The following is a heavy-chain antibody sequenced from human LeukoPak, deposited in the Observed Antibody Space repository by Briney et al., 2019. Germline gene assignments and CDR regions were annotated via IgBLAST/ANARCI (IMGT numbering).Heavy chain of an antibody. D-gene: IGHD1-1*01. CDR3: DGARDGTYYYVYYIDV. CDR2: IYYSGST. Sequence: SETLSLTCTVSGGSISSYYWSWIRQPPGKGLVWIGYIYYSGSTNYNPSLKSRVTISVDTSKNQSSLKLSSCTTADTAVDDCDGARDGTYYYVYYIDVWGKGTTVTVSS. CDR1: GGSISSYY. V-gene: IGHV4-59*01. J-gene: IGHJ6*03.